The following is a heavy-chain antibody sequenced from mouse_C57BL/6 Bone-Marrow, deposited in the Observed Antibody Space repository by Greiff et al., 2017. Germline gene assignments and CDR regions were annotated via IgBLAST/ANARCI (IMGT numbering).Heavy chain of an antibody. D-gene: IGHD3-3*01. J-gene: IGHJ3*01. CDR2: INPNNGGT. V-gene: IGHV1-26*01. CDR1: GYTFTDYY. Sequence: VQLQQSGPELVKPGASAKISCKASGYTFTDYYMNWVKQSHGKSLEWIGDINPNNGGTSYNQKFKGKATLTVDKSSSTAYMELRSLTSEDSAVYYCARRGRDKEGPLAYWGQGTLVTVSA. CDR3: ARRGRDKEGPLAY.